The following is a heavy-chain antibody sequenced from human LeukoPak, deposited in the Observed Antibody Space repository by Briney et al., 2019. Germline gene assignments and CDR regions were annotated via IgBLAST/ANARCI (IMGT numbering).Heavy chain of an antibody. CDR1: GGSISSYH. V-gene: IGHV4-59*01. CDR3: ARVPSNYDILTGYQRVDYFDY. CDR2: IYYSGST. Sequence: PSETLSLTCTVSGGSISSYHWSWIRQPPGKGLEWIGYIYYSGSTNYNPSLKSRVTISVDTSKNQFSLKLSSVTAADTAVYYCARVPSNYDILTGYQRVDYFDYWGQGTLVTVSS. D-gene: IGHD3-9*01. J-gene: IGHJ4*02.